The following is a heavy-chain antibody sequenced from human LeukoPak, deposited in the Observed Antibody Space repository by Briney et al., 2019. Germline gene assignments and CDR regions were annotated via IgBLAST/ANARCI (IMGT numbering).Heavy chain of an antibody. V-gene: IGHV3-30*02. D-gene: IGHD2-15*01. Sequence: GGSLRLSCAASGFTFSSYGMHWVRQAPGKGLEWVAFIRYDGSNKYYADSVKGRFTISRDNSKNTLYLQMISLRAGDTAVYYCANAGYCNGGACYWFGPWGQGTLVTVSS. CDR2: IRYDGSNK. CDR3: ANAGYCNGGACYWFGP. CDR1: GFTFSSYG. J-gene: IGHJ5*02.